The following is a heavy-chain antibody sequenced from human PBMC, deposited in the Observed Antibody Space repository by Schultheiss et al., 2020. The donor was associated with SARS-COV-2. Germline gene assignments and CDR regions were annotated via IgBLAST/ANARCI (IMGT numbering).Heavy chain of an antibody. CDR2: INPNSGGT. V-gene: IGHV1-2*02. D-gene: IGHD1-26*01. Sequence: ASVKVSCKASGYTFTGYYIHWVRQAPGQGLEWMGWINPNSGGTNYAQKFQGRVTMTRDTSISTAYMELSRLRSDDTAVYYCARDDIVGATYWGQGTLVTVSS. CDR3: ARDDIVGATY. CDR1: GYTFTGYY. J-gene: IGHJ4*02.